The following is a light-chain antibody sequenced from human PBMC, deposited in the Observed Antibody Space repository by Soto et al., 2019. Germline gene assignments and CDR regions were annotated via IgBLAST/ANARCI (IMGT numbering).Light chain of an antibody. Sequence: IVLTQSPATLSVSPWERATLSCRASQSVSSNLAWHQQRPGQAPRLLIYGASTRATGVPARFSGGGSGTELTLTITSLQSEDFAVYWCQQYNNWPLTFGPGTRLE. CDR3: QQYNNWPLT. CDR2: GAS. CDR1: QSVSSN. J-gene: IGKJ5*01. V-gene: IGKV3D-15*01.